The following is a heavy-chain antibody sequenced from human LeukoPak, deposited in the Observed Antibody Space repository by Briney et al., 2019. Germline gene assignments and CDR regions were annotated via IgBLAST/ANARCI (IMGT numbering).Heavy chain of an antibody. J-gene: IGHJ4*02. CDR2: ISSSGWTK. V-gene: IGHV3-48*04. D-gene: IGHD3-10*01. CDR1: GLTYRSYS. Sequence: GGSLSLLCAASGLTYRSYSIHWVRQAPAKGLEGVSYISSSGWTKLYADSVKGRFTISRDNANNSLYLQMNSLRAEDRAVYYCAALLWFGELGEYWGQGTLVTVSS. CDR3: AALLWFGELGEY.